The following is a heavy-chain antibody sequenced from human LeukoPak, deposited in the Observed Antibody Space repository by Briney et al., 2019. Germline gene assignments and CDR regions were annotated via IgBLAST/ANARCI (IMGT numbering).Heavy chain of an antibody. CDR1: GFTVSSHY. D-gene: IGHD5-18*01. Sequence: GGSLRLSCAASGFTVSSHYMSWVRQAPGKGLEWVSVIYSDGSTYYADSVKGRFTISRDTSKNTLYLQMNSLRAEDTAVYYCASAAPISEYTYAYDYWGQGTLVTVSS. CDR2: IYSDGST. CDR3: ASAAPISEYTYAYDY. V-gene: IGHV3-53*01. J-gene: IGHJ4*02.